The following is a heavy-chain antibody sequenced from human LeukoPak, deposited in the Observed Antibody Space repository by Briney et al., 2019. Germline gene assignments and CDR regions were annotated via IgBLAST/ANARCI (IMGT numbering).Heavy chain of an antibody. CDR3: ARYSYGLLAFDY. J-gene: IGHJ4*02. CDR1: GGSISSSSYY. D-gene: IGHD5-18*01. Sequence: PSETLSLTCTVSGGSISSSSYYWGWIRQPPGKGLEWIGSIYYSGSTYYNPSLKSRVTISVDTSKNQFSLKLSSVTAADTAVYYCARYSYGLLAFDYWGQGTLVTVSS. CDR2: IYYSGST. V-gene: IGHV4-39*01.